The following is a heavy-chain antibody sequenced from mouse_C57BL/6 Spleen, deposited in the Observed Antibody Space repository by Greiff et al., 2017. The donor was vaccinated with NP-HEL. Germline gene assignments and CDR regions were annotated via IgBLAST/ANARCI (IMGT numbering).Heavy chain of an antibody. D-gene: IGHD1-1*01. CDR3: ARHYGSSSGFAY. CDR1: GYAFSSSW. V-gene: IGHV1-82*01. CDR2: IYPGDGDT. J-gene: IGHJ3*01. Sequence: QVQLQQSGPELVKPGASVKISCKASGYAFSSSWMNWVKQRPGKGLEWIGRIYPGDGDTNYNGKFKGKATLTADKSSSTAYMQLSSLTSEDSAVYVCARHYGSSSGFAYWGQGTLVTVSA.